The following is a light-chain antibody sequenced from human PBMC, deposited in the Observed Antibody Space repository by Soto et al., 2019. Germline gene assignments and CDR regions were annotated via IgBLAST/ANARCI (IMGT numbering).Light chain of an antibody. J-gene: IGLJ1*01. CDR3: AAWDDSLTAL. CDR1: FSNIGDNA. CDR2: LND. Sequence: QSALAQPPSVSATPGQRVNISCSGSFSNIGDNAVNWYQQLPGAAPKLLIYLNDQRPSGVPDRFSGSKSGTSASLAISGLQSEDEADYYCAAWDDSLTALFGTGTKVTVL. V-gene: IGLV1-44*01.